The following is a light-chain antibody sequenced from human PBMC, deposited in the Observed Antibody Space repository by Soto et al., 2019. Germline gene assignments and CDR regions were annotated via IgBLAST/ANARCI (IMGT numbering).Light chain of an antibody. CDR1: QGISSS. Sequence: AIRMTQSPSSFSASTGDRVTITCRARQGISSSLAWYQQKLWKAPKLLLYAASTLQSGVPSRFSGSGSGTDFTLTISCLQSEDFATNYFQQNNSSPRTCGPGTKGDIQ. CDR2: AAS. CDR3: QQNNSSPRT. V-gene: IGKV1-8*01. J-gene: IGKJ3*01.